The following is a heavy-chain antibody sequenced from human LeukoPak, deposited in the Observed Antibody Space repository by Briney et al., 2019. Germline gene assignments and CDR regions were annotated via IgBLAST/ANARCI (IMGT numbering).Heavy chain of an antibody. V-gene: IGHV3-30-3*01. CDR1: GFTFSSYA. J-gene: IGHJ4*02. CDR2: ISYDGSNK. Sequence: GGSLRLSCAASGFTFSSYAMSWVRQAPGKGLEWVAVISYDGSNKYYADSVKGRFTISRDNSKNTLYLQMNSLRAEDTAVYYCARDMSSSSDFDYWGQGTLVTVSS. D-gene: IGHD6-6*01. CDR3: ARDMSSSSDFDY.